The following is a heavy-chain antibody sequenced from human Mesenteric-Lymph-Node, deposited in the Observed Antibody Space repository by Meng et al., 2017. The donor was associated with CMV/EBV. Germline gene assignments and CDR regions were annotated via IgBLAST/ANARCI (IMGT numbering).Heavy chain of an antibody. Sequence: ASVKVSCKASGYTFTSYGINWVRQAPGRGLEWMGWFSAYNGNTNYAQKLQGRVTMTTDTSTSTAYMELRSLRSDDTAVYYCARYYYDSSAYLGGMDVWGQGTTVTVSS. J-gene: IGHJ6*02. CDR2: FSAYNGNT. CDR1: GYTFTSYG. D-gene: IGHD3-22*01. CDR3: ARYYYDSSAYLGGMDV. V-gene: IGHV1-18*01.